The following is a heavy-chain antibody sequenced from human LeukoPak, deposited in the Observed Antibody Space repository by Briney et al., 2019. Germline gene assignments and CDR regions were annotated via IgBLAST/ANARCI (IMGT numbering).Heavy chain of an antibody. Sequence: GASLKISFKGSGYRFTSYWIGWVRPMPGKGLEWMGIIYPGDSDTRYSPSFQGQVTISADKSISTAYLQWSSLKASDTAMCYCARAPDCSSTSCYYMDVWGKGTTVTVSS. CDR3: ARAPDCSSTSCYYMDV. J-gene: IGHJ6*03. CDR2: IYPGDSDT. D-gene: IGHD2-2*01. CDR1: GYRFTSYW. V-gene: IGHV5-51*01.